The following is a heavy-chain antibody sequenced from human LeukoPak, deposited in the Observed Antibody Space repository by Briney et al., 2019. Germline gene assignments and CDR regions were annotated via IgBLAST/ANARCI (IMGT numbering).Heavy chain of an antibody. D-gene: IGHD5-18*01. CDR2: ISSSGSTI. CDR1: GFTFSSYE. CDR3: ARKPAMVTLFDY. J-gene: IGHJ4*02. Sequence: GGSLRLSCAASGFTFSSYEMNWVRQAPGRGLEWVSYISSSGSTIYYADSVKGRFTISRDNAKNSLYLQMNSLRAEDTAVYYCARKPAMVTLFDYWGQGTLVTVSS. V-gene: IGHV3-48*03.